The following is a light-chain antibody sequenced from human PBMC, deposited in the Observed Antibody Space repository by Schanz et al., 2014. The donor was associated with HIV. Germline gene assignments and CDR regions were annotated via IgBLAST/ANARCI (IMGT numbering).Light chain of an antibody. CDR2: DVT. CDR1: SGDVGRYDY. J-gene: IGLJ2*01. Sequence: QSALTQPASVSGSLGQSITISCTGTSGDVGRYDYVSWYQQHPGQAPKLLIYDVTYRPSGISNRFSGSKSGYTASLTISGLQAEDEADYYCSSYTTSSPLVFGGGTKLTVL. V-gene: IGLV2-14*03. CDR3: SSYTTSSPLV.